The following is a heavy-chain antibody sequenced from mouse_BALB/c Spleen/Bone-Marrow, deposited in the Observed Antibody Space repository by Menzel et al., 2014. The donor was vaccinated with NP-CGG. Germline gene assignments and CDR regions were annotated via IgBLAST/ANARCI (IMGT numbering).Heavy chain of an antibody. D-gene: IGHD4-1*01. CDR3: ARCLTGTSAMDY. CDR2: INPGSGGT. J-gene: IGHJ4*01. V-gene: IGHV1-54*01. CDR1: GYAFTNYL. Sequence: VQLQQSGAELVRPGTSVKVSCKASGYAFTNYLIEWVKQRPGQGLEWIGVINPGSGGTNYNEKFKAKATLTADKSSSTAYMQLSSLTSDDSAVYFCARCLTGTSAMDYWGQEPQSPSPQ.